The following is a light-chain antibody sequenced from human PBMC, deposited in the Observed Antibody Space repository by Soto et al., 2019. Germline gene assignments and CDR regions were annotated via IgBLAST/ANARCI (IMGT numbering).Light chain of an antibody. J-gene: IGKJ2*01. CDR2: GAT. V-gene: IGKV3-20*01. CDR3: QQYNNSPEYT. CDR1: QSVTSRH. Sequence: EIVLTQSPGTLSLSPGERATLSCKASQSVTSRHLAWYQQKPGQAPRLLIYGATSRPTGIPDRFSGSGSGTDFTLTISRLEPEDFAVYFCQQYNNSPEYTFGQGTKLEIK.